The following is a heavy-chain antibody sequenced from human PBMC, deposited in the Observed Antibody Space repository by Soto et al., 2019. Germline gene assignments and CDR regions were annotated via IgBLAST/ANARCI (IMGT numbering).Heavy chain of an antibody. V-gene: IGHV3-48*02. Sequence: GSLRLSCAASGFTFSSYSMNWVRQAPGKGLEWVSYISSSSSTIYYADSVKGRFTISRDNAKNSLYLQMNSLRDEDTAVYYCARSTVTTRMYYYYYMDVWGKGTTVTVSS. CDR2: ISSSSSTI. CDR3: ARSTVTTRMYYYYYMDV. D-gene: IGHD4-17*01. J-gene: IGHJ6*03. CDR1: GFTFSSYS.